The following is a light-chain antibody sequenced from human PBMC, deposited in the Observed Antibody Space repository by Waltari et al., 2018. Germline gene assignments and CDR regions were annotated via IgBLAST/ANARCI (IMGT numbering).Light chain of an antibody. CDR2: EVT. CDR3: CSYAGTTISYV. J-gene: IGLJ1*01. V-gene: IGLV2-23*02. Sequence: QSALTQPASVSGSPGQSITISCTGTSSDVGIYNVVSWFQQHPGKAPKLMIYEVTKRPSVVSNRFSGSRSGNTASLTISGLQAEDEADYYCCSYAGTTISYVFGTVTKVTVL. CDR1: SSDVGIYNV.